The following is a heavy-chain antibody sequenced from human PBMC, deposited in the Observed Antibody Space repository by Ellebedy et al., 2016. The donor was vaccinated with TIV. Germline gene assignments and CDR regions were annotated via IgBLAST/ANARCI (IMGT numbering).Heavy chain of an antibody. CDR3: ARGIVGRPEYFDY. D-gene: IGHD6-6*01. Sequence: SGPTLVKPTQTLTLTCTFSGFLLTTSSMGVTWIRQPPGKAWEWLARIDWDDDKYYSTSLKTRLTISKDTSKNQVVLTMTSVDPVETATYNCARGIVGRPEYFDYWGQGKLVTVSS. CDR1: GFLLTTSSMG. CDR2: IDWDDDK. J-gene: IGHJ4*02. V-gene: IGHV2-70*11.